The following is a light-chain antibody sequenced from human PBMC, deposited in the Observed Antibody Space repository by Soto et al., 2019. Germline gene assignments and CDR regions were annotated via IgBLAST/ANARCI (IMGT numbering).Light chain of an antibody. CDR2: AAS. CDR1: QGISSY. J-gene: IGKJ5*01. V-gene: IGKV1-9*01. CDR3: QQLNSYPIT. Sequence: DIQLTQSPSFLSASVGDRVTITCRASQGISSYLAWYQQKPGKAPKLLIYAASTLQSGVPSRFSGSGSGTEFTLTISSLQPEDFATYDCQQLNSYPITFGQATRLESK.